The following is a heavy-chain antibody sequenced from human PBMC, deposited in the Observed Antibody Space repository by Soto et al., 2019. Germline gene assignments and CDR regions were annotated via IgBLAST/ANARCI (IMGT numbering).Heavy chain of an antibody. Sequence: QVQLVQSGAEVKKPGASVKVSCKASGYTFTSYYMHWVRQAPGQGLEWMGIINPSGGSTSYAQKFQGRVTMTRDTSTSTVYMELSSLGSEDTAVYYCAGVQLLRIDYWGQGTLVTVSS. CDR3: AGVQLLRIDY. CDR2: INPSGGST. J-gene: IGHJ4*02. V-gene: IGHV1-46*01. CDR1: GYTFTSYY. D-gene: IGHD1-26*01.